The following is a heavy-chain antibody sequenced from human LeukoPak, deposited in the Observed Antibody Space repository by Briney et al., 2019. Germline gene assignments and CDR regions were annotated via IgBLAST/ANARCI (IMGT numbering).Heavy chain of an antibody. CDR2: INPNSGGT. CDR3: ARDGESMVRKFDY. J-gene: IGHJ4*02. Sequence: ASVKVSCKASGYTFTGYYMHWVRQAPGQGLEWMGWINPNSGGTNYAQKFQGRVTMTRDTSISTTYMELSRLRSDDTAVYYCARDGESMVRKFDYWGQGTLVTVSS. D-gene: IGHD3-10*01. V-gene: IGHV1-2*02. CDR1: GYTFTGYY.